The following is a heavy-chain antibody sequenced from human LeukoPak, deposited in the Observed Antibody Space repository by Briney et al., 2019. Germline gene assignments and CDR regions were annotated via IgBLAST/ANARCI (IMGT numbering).Heavy chain of an antibody. Sequence: ASVKVSCKASGYTFTGYYMHWVRQATGQGLEWMGWMNPNSGNTGYAQKFQGRVTITRNTSISTAYMELSSLRSEDTAVYYCARGPSRNYYDSSGSPFDYWGQGTLVTVSS. CDR2: MNPNSGNT. CDR1: GYTFTGYY. V-gene: IGHV1-8*03. J-gene: IGHJ4*02. CDR3: ARGPSRNYYDSSGSPFDY. D-gene: IGHD3-22*01.